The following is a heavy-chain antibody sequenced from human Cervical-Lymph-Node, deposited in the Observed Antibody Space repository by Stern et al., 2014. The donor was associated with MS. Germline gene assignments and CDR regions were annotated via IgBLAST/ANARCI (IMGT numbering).Heavy chain of an antibody. D-gene: IGHD5-18*01. Sequence: QVQLQESGPGRVQPSETLSLTCTVSGASMKHFSWNWIRQPPEQGLAWIGHMSNGGATYYDPSLKRRGTMSMDASKQQFSLRLTSVTAVDTAVYFCARGRHTAMVTSGRYFDLWGQGTLVTVSS. CDR1: GASMKHFS. J-gene: IGHJ4*02. V-gene: IGHV4-4*07. CDR3: ARGRHTAMVTSGRYFDL. CDR2: MSNGGAT.